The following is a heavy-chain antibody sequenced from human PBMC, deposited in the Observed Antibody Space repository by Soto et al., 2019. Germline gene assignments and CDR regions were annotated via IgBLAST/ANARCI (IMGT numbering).Heavy chain of an antibody. CDR3: ANDDYRYGMDV. Sequence: SETLSLTCTVSGGSISSSSYYWGWIRQPPGKGLEWIGSIYYSGSTYYNPSLKSRVTISVDTSKNQFSLKLSSVTAADTAVYYCANDDYRYGMDVWGQGTTVTVSS. CDR2: IYYSGST. V-gene: IGHV4-39*01. D-gene: IGHD4-17*01. J-gene: IGHJ6*02. CDR1: GGSISSSSYY.